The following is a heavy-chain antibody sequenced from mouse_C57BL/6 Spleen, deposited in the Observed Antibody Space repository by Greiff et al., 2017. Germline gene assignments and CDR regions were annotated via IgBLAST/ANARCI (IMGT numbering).Heavy chain of an antibody. J-gene: IGHJ1*03. Sequence: EVKLVESGGGLVQPGGSLSLSCAASGFTFTDYYMSWVRQPPGKALEWLGFIRNKANGYTTEYSASVKGRFTISRANSQSILYLQMNALRAEDSATYYCARSSDGYYDYWYFDVWGTGTTVTVSS. CDR3: ARSSDGYYDYWYFDV. D-gene: IGHD2-3*01. CDR2: IRNKANGYTT. CDR1: GFTFTDYY. V-gene: IGHV7-3*01.